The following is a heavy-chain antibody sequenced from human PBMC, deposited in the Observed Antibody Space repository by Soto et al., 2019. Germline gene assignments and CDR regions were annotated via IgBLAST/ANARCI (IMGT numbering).Heavy chain of an antibody. CDR2: IYYSGST. V-gene: IGHV4-59*01. CDR3: ARGGYSNNGVCYKNWFDP. D-gene: IGHD2-8*01. Sequence: SETLSLTCTVSGGSISSYYWSWIRQPPGKGLEWIGYIYYSGSTNYNPSLKSRVTISVDTSKNQFSLKLSSVTAADTAVYYCARGGYSNNGVCYKNWFDPWGQGTLVTVSS. J-gene: IGHJ5*02. CDR1: GGSISSYY.